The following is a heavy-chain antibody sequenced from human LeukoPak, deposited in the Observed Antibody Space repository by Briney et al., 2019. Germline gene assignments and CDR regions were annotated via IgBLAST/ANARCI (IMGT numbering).Heavy chain of an antibody. CDR2: ISKDGSDK. CDR1: GFTFISYG. V-gene: IGHV3-30*18. Sequence: GMSLRLSCAASGFTFISYGMHWVRQAPGKGLEWVAVISKDGSDKKYADSMKGRFIISRDDSRNTLYLQMNSLRAEDTAVYYCAKEYDGYWGQGTLVTVSS. D-gene: IGHD2-8*01. CDR3: AKEYDGY. J-gene: IGHJ4*02.